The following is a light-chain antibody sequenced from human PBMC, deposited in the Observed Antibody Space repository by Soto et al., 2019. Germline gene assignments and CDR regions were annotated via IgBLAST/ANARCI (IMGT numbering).Light chain of an antibody. Sequence: DIQMTQSPSTLSASVGDRVTITCRASQSISSWLAWYQQKPGKAPKLLIYDASSLESGVPSRFSGSGSGTEFTLTIRSLQPDDFATYYCQQYNSYPGTFGQGTKLEIK. CDR3: QQYNSYPGT. J-gene: IGKJ2*02. CDR2: DAS. CDR1: QSISSW. V-gene: IGKV1-5*01.